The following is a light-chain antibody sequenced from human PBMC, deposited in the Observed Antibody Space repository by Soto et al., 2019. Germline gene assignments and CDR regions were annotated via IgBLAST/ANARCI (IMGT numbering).Light chain of an antibody. J-gene: IGLJ3*02. CDR1: SSDVGGYNY. CDR3: CSYAGSYTWL. CDR2: DVT. V-gene: IGLV2-11*01. Sequence: QSVLTQPASVSGSPGQSITISCTGTSSDVGGYNYVSWFQHHPGKAPKLMIYDVTKRPSGVPHRFSGSKSGNTASLAISGLQGEDEADYYCCSYAGSYTWLFGGGTKLTVL.